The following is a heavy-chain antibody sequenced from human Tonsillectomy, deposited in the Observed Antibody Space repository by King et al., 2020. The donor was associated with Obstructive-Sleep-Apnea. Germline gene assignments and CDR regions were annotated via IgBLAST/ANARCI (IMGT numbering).Heavy chain of an antibody. CDR3: ARERGYCSGGSCNYYYYGMDV. CDR2: LWYDGSNK. CDR1: GFTFSSYG. V-gene: IGHV3-33*01. Sequence: QLVQSGGGVVQPGRSLRLFCAASGFTFSSYGMHWVRQAPGKGLEWVAVLWYDGSNKYYAYSVKGRFTISRDNSKNTLYLQMNSLRAEDTAVYYCARERGYCSGGSCNYYYYGMDVWGQGTTVTVSS. J-gene: IGHJ6*02. D-gene: IGHD2-15*01.